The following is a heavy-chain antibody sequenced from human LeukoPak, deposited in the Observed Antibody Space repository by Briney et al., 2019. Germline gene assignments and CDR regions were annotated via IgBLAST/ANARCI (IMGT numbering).Heavy chain of an antibody. D-gene: IGHD2/OR15-2a*01. Sequence: SETPSLTCAVYGGSFSGYYWSWIRQPPGKGLEWIGEINHSGSTNYNPSLKSRVTISVDTSKNQFSLKLSSVTAADTAVYYCAYFQNDAFDIWGQGTVVTVSS. CDR1: GGSFSGYY. J-gene: IGHJ3*02. CDR2: INHSGST. CDR3: AYFQNDAFDI. V-gene: IGHV4-34*01.